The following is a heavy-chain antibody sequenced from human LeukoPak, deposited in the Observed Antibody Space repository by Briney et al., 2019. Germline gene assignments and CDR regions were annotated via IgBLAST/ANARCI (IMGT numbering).Heavy chain of an antibody. Sequence: GGSLRLSCAASGFTFSSYRMNWVRQAPGKGLEWVSSISSSSSYIYYADSVKGRFTISRDNAKNSLYLQMNSLRAEDTAVYYCARAPYYYDSGTIDYWGQGTLVTVSS. CDR3: ARAPYYYDSGTIDY. CDR2: ISSSSSYI. V-gene: IGHV3-21*01. J-gene: IGHJ4*02. CDR1: GFTFSSYR. D-gene: IGHD3-22*01.